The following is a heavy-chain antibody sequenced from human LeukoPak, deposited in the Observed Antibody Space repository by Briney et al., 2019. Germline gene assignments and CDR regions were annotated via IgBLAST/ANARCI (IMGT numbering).Heavy chain of an antibody. D-gene: IGHD1-1*01. Sequence: GASVKVSCKASGYTFTSYGISWVRQAPGQGLEWMGWTSAHNDDTNYAETLQGRLTMTTDISTSTAYTELTSLRSDDTAVYYCARDWDSRNDYFDPWGQGTLVIVSS. CDR3: ARDWDSRNDYFDP. CDR1: GYTFTSYG. J-gene: IGHJ4*02. V-gene: IGHV1-18*01. CDR2: TSAHNDDT.